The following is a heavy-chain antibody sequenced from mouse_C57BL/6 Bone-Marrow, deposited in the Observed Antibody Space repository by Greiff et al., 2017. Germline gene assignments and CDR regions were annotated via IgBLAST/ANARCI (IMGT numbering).Heavy chain of an antibody. CDR1: GYTFTTYP. J-gene: IGHJ2*01. V-gene: IGHV1-47*01. CDR3: TRSSTFFYYFDY. D-gene: IGHD5-1*01. CDR2: FHPYNDDT. Sequence: VKLVESGAELVKPGASVKMSCKASGYTFTTYPIEWMKQNHGQSLEWIGNFHPYNDDTKYNEKFKGKDTLTVEKSSNTVDLERSRLTSDDSAVYYCTRSSTFFYYFDYWGQGTTLTVSS.